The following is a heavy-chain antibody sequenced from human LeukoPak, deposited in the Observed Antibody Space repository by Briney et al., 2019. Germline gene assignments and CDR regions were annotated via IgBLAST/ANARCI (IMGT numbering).Heavy chain of an antibody. CDR3: ASLMLIAAGYDY. CDR2: INHSGST. Sequence: SETLSLTCAVYGGSFSGYYWSWLRQPPEKGLEWIGEINHSGSTTYNPSLKSRVTISIDTSKNQFSLSLISVTAADTAVYYCASLMLIAAGYDYWSQGNLVTVSS. CDR1: GGSFSGYY. V-gene: IGHV4-34*01. J-gene: IGHJ4*02. D-gene: IGHD6-13*01.